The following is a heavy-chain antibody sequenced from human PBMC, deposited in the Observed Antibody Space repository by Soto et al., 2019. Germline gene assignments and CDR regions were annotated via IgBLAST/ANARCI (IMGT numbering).Heavy chain of an antibody. CDR2: NYYSGST. CDR1: GGSISSSSYY. Sequence: QLQLQESGPGLVKPSETLSLTCTVSGGSISSSSYYWGWIRQPPGKGLEWIGSNYYSGSTYYNPSLKSRVTISVDTSKNQFSLKLSSVTAADTAVYYCASYNTFYYGMDVWGQGTTVTVSS. J-gene: IGHJ6*02. CDR3: ASYNTFYYGMDV. V-gene: IGHV4-39*01. D-gene: IGHD3-16*01.